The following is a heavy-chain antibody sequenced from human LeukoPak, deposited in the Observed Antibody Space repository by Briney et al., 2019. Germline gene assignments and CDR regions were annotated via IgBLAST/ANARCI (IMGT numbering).Heavy chain of an antibody. CDR3: ASLRSPLLWFGEARYYMDV. V-gene: IGHV3-23*01. Sequence: GGSLRLSCAASGFTFSSYAMSWVRQAPGKGLEWVSAISGSGGSTYYADSVKGRFTISRDNSKNTLYLQMNSLRAEDTAVYYCASLRSPLLWFGEARYYMDVWGKGTTVTVSS. CDR2: ISGSGGST. CDR1: GFTFSSYA. D-gene: IGHD3-10*01. J-gene: IGHJ6*03.